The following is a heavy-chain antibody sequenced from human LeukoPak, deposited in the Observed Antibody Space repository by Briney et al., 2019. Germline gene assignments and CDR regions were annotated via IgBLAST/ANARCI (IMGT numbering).Heavy chain of an antibody. CDR3: AKDYDIEAGTYFDY. D-gene: IGHD3-9*01. V-gene: IGHV3-30*18. J-gene: IGHJ4*02. CDR1: GFTFSSYG. Sequence: GGSLRLSCAASGFTFSSYGMHWVRQAPGKGLEWVAVISYDGSNKYYADSVKGRFTISRDNSKNTLYLQMNSLRAEDTAVYYYAKDYDIEAGTYFDYWGQGTLVTVSS. CDR2: ISYDGSNK.